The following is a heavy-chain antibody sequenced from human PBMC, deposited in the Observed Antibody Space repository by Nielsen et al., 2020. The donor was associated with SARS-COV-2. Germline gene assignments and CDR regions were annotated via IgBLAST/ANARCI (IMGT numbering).Heavy chain of an antibody. J-gene: IGHJ6*03. D-gene: IGHD2-2*01. CDR1: GYTFTGYY. CDR2: ISHSKGIV. Sequence: ASVKVSCKASGYTFTGYYMHWVRQAPGQGLEWIGRISHSKGIVKYAQSLQGRVSMTTDASTSTVHMELRRLRSDDTAVYYCARVASGVVAGPLGIGMWYSYYYMDVWGKGTTVTVSS. CDR3: ARVASGVVAGPLGIGMWYSYYYMDV. V-gene: IGHV1-18*04.